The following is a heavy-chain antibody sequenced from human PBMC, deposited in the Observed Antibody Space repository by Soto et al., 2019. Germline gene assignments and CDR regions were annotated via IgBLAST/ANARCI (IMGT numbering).Heavy chain of an antibody. CDR1: GFTFSSYS. J-gene: IGHJ3*02. CDR2: ISSSSSYI. Sequence: EVQLVESGGGLVKPGGSLRLSCAASGFTFSSYSMNWVRQAPGKGLEWVSSISSSSSYIYYADSVKGRFTISRDNAKNSLYLQMNSLIAEETAVYYCAGARDIVVVVAANIDAFDIWGQGTMVTVSS. CDR3: AGARDIVVVVAANIDAFDI. V-gene: IGHV3-21*01. D-gene: IGHD2-15*01.